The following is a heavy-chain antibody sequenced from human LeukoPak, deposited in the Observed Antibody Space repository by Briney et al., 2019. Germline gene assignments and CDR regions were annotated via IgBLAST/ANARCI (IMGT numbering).Heavy chain of an antibody. V-gene: IGHV3-23*01. Sequence: PGGSLRLSCAASGFTFSSYAMGWVRQAPGKGLQWVSVISASGDNTYYADSVKGRFTISRDNSKNTVYLQMNSLRAEDTAVYYCARGLDGVATISNDYWGQGTLVTVSS. CDR1: GFTFSSYA. D-gene: IGHD5-12*01. CDR3: ARGLDGVATISNDY. CDR2: ISASGDNT. J-gene: IGHJ4*02.